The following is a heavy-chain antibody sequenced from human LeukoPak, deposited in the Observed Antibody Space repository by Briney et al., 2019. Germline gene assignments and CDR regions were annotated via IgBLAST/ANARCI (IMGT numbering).Heavy chain of an antibody. Sequence: GGSLRLSCAASGFTFSSYWMSWVRQAPGKGLEWVANIKEDGSERYYVDSVKGRFTISRDNAKDSLYVQLNSLRAEDTAVYFCARDRSSSRKYSSFDFWGQGTVVSVSS. CDR2: IKEDGSER. CDR1: GFTFSSYW. J-gene: IGHJ4*02. CDR3: ARDRSSSRKYSSFDF. V-gene: IGHV3-7*04. D-gene: IGHD6-13*01.